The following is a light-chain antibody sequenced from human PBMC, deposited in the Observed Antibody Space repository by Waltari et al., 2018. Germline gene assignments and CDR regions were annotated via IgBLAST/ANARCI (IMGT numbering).Light chain of an antibody. J-gene: IGKJ2*03. Sequence: EKVMTQSPATLSVSPGEVVTLSCRASQRIANNLAWYQDRPGKAPRLLIYDASTRAAGIPSRFSGSWSGTEFTLTISGLQSDDCALYYCQQYNDWYSFGQGTKLEI. V-gene: IGKV3-15*01. CDR3: QQYNDWYS. CDR1: QRIANN. CDR2: DAS.